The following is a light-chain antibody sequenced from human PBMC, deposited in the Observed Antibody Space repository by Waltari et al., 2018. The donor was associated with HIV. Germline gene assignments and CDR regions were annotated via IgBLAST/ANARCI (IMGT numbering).Light chain of an antibody. V-gene: IGLV1-51*01. CDR1: SSSIGQNF. CDR3: GTWDSSLNAGV. CDR2: AKN. J-gene: IGLJ2*01. Sequence: QSVLTQPPSVSASPGQKVTISCSGSSSSIGQNFVSWFQLLPGTAPKPLIYAKNKRPSGIPDRFSGSKSGTSAALGITALQTGDEADYYCGTWDSSLNAGVFGGGTKVTVL.